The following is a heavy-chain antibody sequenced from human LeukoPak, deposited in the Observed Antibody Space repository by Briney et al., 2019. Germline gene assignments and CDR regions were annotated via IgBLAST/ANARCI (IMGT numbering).Heavy chain of an antibody. CDR1: GYSFTSYW. Sequence: GESLKISCEGSGYSFTSYWIGWVRQMPGKGLEWMGIIYPGDSDTRYSPSFQGQVTISADKSISTAYLQWSSLKASDTAMYYCARSREDSYYYDSSGYRDAFDIWGQGTMVTVSS. CDR3: ARSREDSYYYDSSGYRDAFDI. CDR2: IYPGDSDT. V-gene: IGHV5-51*01. D-gene: IGHD3-22*01. J-gene: IGHJ3*02.